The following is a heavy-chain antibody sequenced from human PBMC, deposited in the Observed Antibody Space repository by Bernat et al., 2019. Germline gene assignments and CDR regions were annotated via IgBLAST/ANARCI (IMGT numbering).Heavy chain of an antibody. Sequence: QLQLQESGPGLVKPSETLSLTCTVSGGSINSSTYYWGWIRQPPGQGLQWIGTIFHSGRTYYTPSLKSRVTMSVDTSKNQFSLNLGSVTAADTAVYYCARLSYYYDSSGYLRDIDLWGRGTLVTVSS. CDR2: IFHSGRT. J-gene: IGHJ2*01. D-gene: IGHD3-22*01. CDR1: GGSINSSTYY. CDR3: ARLSYYYDSSGYLRDIDL. V-gene: IGHV4-39*01.